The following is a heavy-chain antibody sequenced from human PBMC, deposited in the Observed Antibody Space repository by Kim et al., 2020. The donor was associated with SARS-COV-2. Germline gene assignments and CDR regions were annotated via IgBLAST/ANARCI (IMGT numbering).Heavy chain of an antibody. J-gene: IGHJ4*02. Sequence: ASVKVSCKASGYTFTNYYMHWVRQAPGQGLEWMGIINPSDGSTKYAQKFQGRVTMTRDSSTTTVYMDLSSLRSEDTAVYYCARGYSDGLYGYSDYWGQGTLVTVSS. CDR1: GYTFTNYY. V-gene: IGHV1-46*01. D-gene: IGHD6-19*01. CDR2: INPSDGST. CDR3: ARGYSDGLYGYSDY.